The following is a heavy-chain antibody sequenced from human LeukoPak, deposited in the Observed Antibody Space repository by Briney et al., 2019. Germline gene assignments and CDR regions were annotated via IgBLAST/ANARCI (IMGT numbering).Heavy chain of an antibody. CDR2: IYYSGNT. CDR3: ARQTGAGLFILP. J-gene: IGHJ4*02. D-gene: IGHD3-3*01. CDR1: GGSISTSNSY. Sequence: SETLSLTCAVSGGSISTSNSYWGRLRRPPGKGLDWVGSIYYSGNTYYNPSLKSRVTISVDTSKNQFSLILTSVTAADTAVYYCARQTGAGLFILPGGQGTLVTVSS. V-gene: IGHV4-39*01.